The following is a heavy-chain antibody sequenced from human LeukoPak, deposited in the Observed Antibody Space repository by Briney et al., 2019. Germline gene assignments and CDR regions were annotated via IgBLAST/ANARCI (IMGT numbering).Heavy chain of an antibody. CDR1: GFTFSSYE. CDR2: ISSSGSTI. D-gene: IGHD4/OR15-4a*01. J-gene: IGHJ4*02. V-gene: IGHV3-48*03. Sequence: PGGSLRLSRAASGFTFSSYEMNWVRQAPGKGLECGSYISSSGSTIYYADSMKGRFTISRDNAKNSLYLQMNSLRAEDTAVYYCARETDGAIDYWGQGTLVTVSS. CDR3: ARETDGAIDY.